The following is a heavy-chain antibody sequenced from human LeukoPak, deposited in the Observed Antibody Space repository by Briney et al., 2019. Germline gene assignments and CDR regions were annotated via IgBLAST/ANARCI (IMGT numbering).Heavy chain of an antibody. J-gene: IGHJ4*02. CDR3: ARTDSCGYLADY. CDR1: GGTFSSYA. Sequence: ASVKVSCKASGGTFSSYAISWVRQAPGQGLEWMGRIIPIFGTANYAQKFQGRVTTTTDESTSTAYMELSSLRSEDTAVYYCARTDSCGYLADYWGQGTLVTVSS. V-gene: IGHV1-69*05. CDR2: IIPIFGTA. D-gene: IGHD3-22*01.